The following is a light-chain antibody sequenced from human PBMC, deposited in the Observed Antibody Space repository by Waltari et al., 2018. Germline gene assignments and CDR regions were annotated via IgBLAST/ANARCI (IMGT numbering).Light chain of an antibody. V-gene: IGKV3-11*01. J-gene: IGKJ4*01. CDR2: DAS. Sequence: EIVLTQSPATLSLSPGERATLSCRASQRFSSYLGWYQQKFGQPPRLLIYDASNRATGVPARFSGSGSGTDFTLTIDSLEPEDFAVYYCQQSSRWPLTFGGGTKVEIK. CDR3: QQSSRWPLT. CDR1: QRFSSY.